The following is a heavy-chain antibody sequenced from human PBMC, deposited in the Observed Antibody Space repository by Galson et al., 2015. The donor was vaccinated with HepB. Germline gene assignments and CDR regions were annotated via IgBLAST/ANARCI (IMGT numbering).Heavy chain of an antibody. CDR3: ARDYQPPSEHYDYYYGSGNDWFDP. D-gene: IGHD3-10*01. V-gene: IGHV3-21*01. CDR1: GFTFSSYS. Sequence: SLRLSCAASGFTFSSYSMNWVRQAPGKGLEWVSSISSSSSYIYYADSVKGRFTISRDNARNSLYLQMNSLRAEDTAVYYCARDYQPPSEHYDYYYGSGNDWFDPWGQGTLVTVSS. CDR2: ISSSSSYI. J-gene: IGHJ5*02.